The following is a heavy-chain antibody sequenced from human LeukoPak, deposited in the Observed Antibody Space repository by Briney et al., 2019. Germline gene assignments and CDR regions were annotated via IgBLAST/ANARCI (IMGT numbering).Heavy chain of an antibody. CDR3: AKDHGDSGYYPVDY. J-gene: IGHJ4*02. D-gene: IGHD3-22*01. Sequence: HPGGSLRLSCAASGFTFSSYAMSWVRQAPGKGLEWVSTIDGSGGSTYYADSVKGRFTISRDSSKNTLYLQMNSLRAEDTAVYYCAKDHGDSGYYPVDYWGQGTLVTVSS. V-gene: IGHV3-23*01. CDR1: GFTFSSYA. CDR2: IDGSGGST.